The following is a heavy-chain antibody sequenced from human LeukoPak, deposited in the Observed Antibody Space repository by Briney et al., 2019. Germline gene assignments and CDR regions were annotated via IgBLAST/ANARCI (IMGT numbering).Heavy chain of an antibody. Sequence: GGSLRLSCAASGFTVSSNYMSWVRQAPGKGLEWVSSITTTSSYIYYADSVKGRSTISRDNAKSSLFLQMNSLRAEDTGVYCCASDSSSSPAYYHYYMDAWGKGTTVTVSS. J-gene: IGHJ6*03. CDR3: ASDSSSSPAYYHYYMDA. V-gene: IGHV3-21*01. CDR1: GFTVSSNY. D-gene: IGHD6-13*01. CDR2: ITTTSSYI.